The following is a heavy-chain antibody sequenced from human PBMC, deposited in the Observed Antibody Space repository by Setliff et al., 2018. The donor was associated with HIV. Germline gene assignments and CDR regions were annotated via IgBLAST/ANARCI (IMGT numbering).Heavy chain of an antibody. Sequence: ASVKVSCKTSGYTFTGYHVHWVRQAPGQGLEWMGWINPNNGDTNYAQKFQDRVTMTRDTSITTPYMELSSLTSEDTAVYYCARGKGVGGVIITGGLDVWGQGTTVTVSS. CDR2: INPNNGDT. D-gene: IGHD3-10*01. J-gene: IGHJ6*02. V-gene: IGHV1-2*02. CDR1: GYTFTGYH. CDR3: ARGKGVGGVIITGGLDV.